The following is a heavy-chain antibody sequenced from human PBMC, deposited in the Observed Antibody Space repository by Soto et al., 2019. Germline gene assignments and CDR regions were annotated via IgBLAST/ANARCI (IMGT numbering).Heavy chain of an antibody. CDR2: IYHSGST. Sequence: QVQLQESGPGLVKPSQTLSLTCTVSGGSISSGGYYWSLIRQHPGKGLEWIGYIYHSGSTYYNPSLKSRVTISVDTSKNQFSLKLSSVTAADTAVYYCARAFDDSGAQFDYWGQGTLVTVSS. J-gene: IGHJ4*02. CDR3: ARAFDDSGAQFDY. CDR1: GGSISSGGYY. V-gene: IGHV4-31*03. D-gene: IGHD4-17*01.